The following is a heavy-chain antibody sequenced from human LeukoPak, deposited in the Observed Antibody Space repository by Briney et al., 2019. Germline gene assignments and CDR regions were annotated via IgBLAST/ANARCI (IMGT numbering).Heavy chain of an antibody. J-gene: IGHJ4*02. CDR3: ARGNYGGDGY. D-gene: IGHD4-23*01. CDR2: IRSDGNTK. CDR1: GFTFSTYG. V-gene: IGHV3-30*02. Sequence: GGSLRLSCEASGFTFSTYGMHWVRQAPGMGLEWVAVIRSDGNTKYYADSVKGRFTIPRDNSKNTVYLQMSSLRAEDTAVYYCARGNYGGDGYWGQGTLVTVSS.